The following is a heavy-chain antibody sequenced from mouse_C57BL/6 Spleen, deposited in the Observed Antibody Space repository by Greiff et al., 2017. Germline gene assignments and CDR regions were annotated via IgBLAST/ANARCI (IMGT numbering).Heavy chain of an antibody. J-gene: IGHJ3*01. CDR1: GYTFTSYW. CDR3: ASSGGSSSWFAY. CDR2: INPSNGGT. Sequence: VQLQQPGTELVKPGASVKLSCKASGYTFTSYWMHWVKQRPGQGLEWIGNINPSNGGTNYNEKFKSKATLTVDKSSSTASMQLSSLTSEDSAVYYCASSGGSSSWFAYWGQGTLVTVSA. V-gene: IGHV1-53*01. D-gene: IGHD1-1*01.